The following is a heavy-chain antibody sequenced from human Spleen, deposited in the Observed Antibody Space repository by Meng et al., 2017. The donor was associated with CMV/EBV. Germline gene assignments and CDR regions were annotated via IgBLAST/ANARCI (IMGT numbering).Heavy chain of an antibody. Sequence: GTFSDGLSWVRQAPGQGLEWMGGIIPIYGGSTYAQKFQGRVTITRDESTRTAYMELSSLRSADTAVYYCARGRACRSTSCQFYLDFWGQG. J-gene: IGHJ4*02. V-gene: IGHV1-69*05. CDR3: ARGRACRSTSCQFYLDF. CDR1: GTFSDG. CDR2: IIPIYGGS. D-gene: IGHD2-2*01.